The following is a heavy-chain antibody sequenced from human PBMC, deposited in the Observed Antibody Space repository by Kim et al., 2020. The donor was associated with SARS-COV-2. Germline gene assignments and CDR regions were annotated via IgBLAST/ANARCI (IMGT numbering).Heavy chain of an antibody. V-gene: IGHV3-30*07. CDR3: ARRGYSYGSNAFDI. Sequence: ADSVKGRFTISRDNSKNTLYLQMNSLRAEDTAVYYCARRGYSYGSNAFDIWGQGTMVTVSS. J-gene: IGHJ3*02. D-gene: IGHD5-18*01.